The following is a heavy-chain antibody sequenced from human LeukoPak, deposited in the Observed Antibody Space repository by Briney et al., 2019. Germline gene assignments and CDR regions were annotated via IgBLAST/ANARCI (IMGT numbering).Heavy chain of an antibody. CDR3: ARASSVYYRDAFDI. J-gene: IGHJ3*02. D-gene: IGHD3-22*01. CDR1: GSTFTTYA. Sequence: ASVKVSCKASGSTFTTYAMNWVRQAPGQGLEWMGWINTNTGNPTYAQGFTGRFVFSLDTSVSTAYLQISSLKAEDTAVYYCARASSVYYRDAFDIWGQGTMVTVSS. CDR2: INTNTGNP. V-gene: IGHV7-4-1*02.